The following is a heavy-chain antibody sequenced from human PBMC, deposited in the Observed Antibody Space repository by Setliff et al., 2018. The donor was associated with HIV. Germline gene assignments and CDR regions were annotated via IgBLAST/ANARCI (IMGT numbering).Heavy chain of an antibody. Sequence: SETLSLTCTVSGGSISSGSYYWSWIRQHPGKGLEWIGYIHYSGSIYYNPSLKRRVTISVDTSKNQFSLKLSSVTAADTAVYYCARVCPPVRYNFWSGYYPKAGYFDYWGQGALVTVSS. CDR3: ARVCPPVRYNFWSGYYPKAGYFDY. J-gene: IGHJ4*02. CDR1: GGSISSGSYY. D-gene: IGHD3-3*01. V-gene: IGHV4-31*03. CDR2: IHYSGSI.